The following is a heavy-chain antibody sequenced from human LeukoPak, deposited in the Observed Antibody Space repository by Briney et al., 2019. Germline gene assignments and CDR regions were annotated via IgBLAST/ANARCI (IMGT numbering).Heavy chain of an antibody. D-gene: IGHD4-17*01. J-gene: IGHJ4*02. CDR3: AKSGTPVATWADY. CDR2: ISNNNADT. CDR1: GFTFSSYW. Sequence: GGSLRLSCAASGFTFSSYWMNWVRQAPGKGLEWVSTISNNNADTYYADSVKGRFTISRDNSKNTLYLQINSLRAEDTAVYYCAKSGTPVATWADYWGQGTLVTVSS. V-gene: IGHV3-23*01.